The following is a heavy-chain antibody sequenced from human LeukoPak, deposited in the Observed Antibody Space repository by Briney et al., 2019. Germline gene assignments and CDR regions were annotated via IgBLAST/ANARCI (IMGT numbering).Heavy chain of an antibody. CDR3: VRISTAVAGADY. Sequence: GGSLRLSCAASGFNFDDSWMTWVRQAPGKGLEWVANIKNDGTEKYYADFVKGRFTISRVNVESFLFLQMDSLRADDTAVYYCVRISTAVAGADYWGQGTLLTVSS. V-gene: IGHV3-7*01. CDR2: IKNDGTEK. D-gene: IGHD6-19*01. J-gene: IGHJ4*02. CDR1: GFNFDDSW.